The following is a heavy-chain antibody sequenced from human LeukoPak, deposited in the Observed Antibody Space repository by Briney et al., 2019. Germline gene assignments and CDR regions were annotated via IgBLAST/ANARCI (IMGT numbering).Heavy chain of an antibody. D-gene: IGHD2-21*02. CDR1: GFTFSSYG. CDR3: AREDCGGVCRWGSFDY. J-gene: IGHJ4*02. V-gene: IGHV3-33*01. Sequence: GGSLRLSCAASGFTFSSYGMHWVRQAPGKGLEWVAVICYDGSNKYYADSVKGRFTISRDNSKNTPYLQMNSLRAEDTAVYYCAREDCGGVCRWGSFDYWGQGTLVTVSS. CDR2: ICYDGSNK.